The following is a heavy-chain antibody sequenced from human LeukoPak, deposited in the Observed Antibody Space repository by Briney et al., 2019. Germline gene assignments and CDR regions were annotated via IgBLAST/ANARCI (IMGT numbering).Heavy chain of an antibody. CDR2: INHSGGT. CDR1: GGSFSGYY. D-gene: IGHD3-10*01. Sequence: SETLSLTCAVYGGSFSGYYWSWIRQPPGKGLEWIGEINHSGGTNYNPSLKSRVTISVDTSKNQFSLKLSSVTAADTAVYYCARGRHTYYYGSGSYYKGGDYWGQGTLVTVSS. CDR3: ARGRHTYYYGSGSYYKGGDY. V-gene: IGHV4-34*01. J-gene: IGHJ4*02.